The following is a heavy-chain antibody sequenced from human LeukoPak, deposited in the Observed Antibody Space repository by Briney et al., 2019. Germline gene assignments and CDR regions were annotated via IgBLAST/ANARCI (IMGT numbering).Heavy chain of an antibody. V-gene: IGHV3-43D*03. CDR2: ISWDGGST. J-gene: IGHJ4*02. CDR3: AKDRDSSSWYGGFDY. CDR1: GFTFDDYA. Sequence: GGSLRLSCAASGFTFDDYAMHWVRQAPGKGLEWVSLISWDGGSTYYADSVKGRFTISRDNSKNSLYLQMNSLRAEDTALYYCAKDRDSSSWYGGFDYWGQGTLVTASS. D-gene: IGHD6-13*01.